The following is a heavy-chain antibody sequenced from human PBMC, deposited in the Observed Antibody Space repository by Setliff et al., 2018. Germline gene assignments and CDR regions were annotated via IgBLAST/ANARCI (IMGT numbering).Heavy chain of an antibody. J-gene: IGHJ4*02. D-gene: IGHD5-18*01. Sequence: ASVKVSCKASGYTFRNYAFAWVRQAPGQGLEWVGCISVYNGDTNYAQKFQGRVTLTTDTSTSTAYMELRSLTSDDSAFYYCARAPSVELVTIRTNSWFTYWGQGTLVTVSS. CDR2: ISVYNGDT. V-gene: IGHV1-18*01. CDR1: GYTFRNYA. CDR3: ARAPSVELVTIRTNSWFTY.